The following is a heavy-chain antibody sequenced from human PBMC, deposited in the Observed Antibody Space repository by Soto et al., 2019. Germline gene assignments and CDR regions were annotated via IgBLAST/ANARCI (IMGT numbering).Heavy chain of an antibody. Sequence: GASVKVSCKASGYTFTGYYMHWVRQAPGQGLEWMGWINPNSGGTNYAQKFQGWVTMTRDTSISTAYMELSRLRSDDTAVYYCAREAQYYYDSSGYEASGGMDVWGQGNTVTVSS. CDR2: INPNSGGT. J-gene: IGHJ6*02. D-gene: IGHD3-22*01. CDR3: AREAQYYYDSSGYEASGGMDV. CDR1: GYTFTGYY. V-gene: IGHV1-2*04.